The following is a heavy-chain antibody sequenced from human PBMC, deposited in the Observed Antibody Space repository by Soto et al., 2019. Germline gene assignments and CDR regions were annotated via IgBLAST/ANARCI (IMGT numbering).Heavy chain of an antibody. J-gene: IGHJ6*02. D-gene: IGHD3-9*01. CDR1: GYTFTSYG. CDR3: ARDAELRYFDYYYYGMDV. Sequence: GASVKVSCKASGYTFTSYGISWVRQAPGQGLEWMGWISAYNGNTNYAQKLQGRVTMTTDTSTSTAYMELGSLRSDDTAVYYCARDAELRYFDYYYYGMDVWGQGTTVTVSS. CDR2: ISAYNGNT. V-gene: IGHV1-18*04.